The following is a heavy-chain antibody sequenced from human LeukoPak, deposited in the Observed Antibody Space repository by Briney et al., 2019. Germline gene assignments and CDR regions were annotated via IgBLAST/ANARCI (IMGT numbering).Heavy chain of an antibody. CDR1: GGSISTYY. D-gene: IGHD6-6*01. CDR3: ARAVGYSSSDWFDP. J-gene: IGHJ5*02. V-gene: IGHV4-59*01. CDR2: IYYIGST. Sequence: SETLSLTCTVSGGSISTYYWSWIRQPPRKGLEWIGYIYYIGSTNYNPSLKSRVTISVDTSKNQFSLKLISVTAAGTAFYYCARAVGYSSSDWFDPWGQGTLVTVSS.